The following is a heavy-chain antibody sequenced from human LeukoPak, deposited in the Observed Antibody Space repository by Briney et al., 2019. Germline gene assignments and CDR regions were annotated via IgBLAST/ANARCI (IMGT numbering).Heavy chain of an antibody. J-gene: IGHJ4*02. CDR2: IYHSGST. CDR3: ARGIAAAGTFDY. V-gene: IGHV4-30-2*01. Sequence: PSETLSLTCAVSGGSISSGGHSWSWIRQPPGKGLEWIGYIYHSGSTYYNPSLKSRVTISVDRSKNQFSLKLSSVTAADTAVYYCARGIAAAGTFDYWGQGTLVTVSS. CDR1: GGSISSGGHS. D-gene: IGHD6-13*01.